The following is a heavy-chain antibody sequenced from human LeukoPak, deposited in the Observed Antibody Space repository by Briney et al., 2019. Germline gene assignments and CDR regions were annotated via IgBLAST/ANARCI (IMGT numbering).Heavy chain of an antibody. CDR2: INHSGST. V-gene: IGHV4-39*07. Sequence: SETLSLTCTVSGGSIRSGGYYWGWIRQPPGKGLEWIGEINHSGSTNYNPSLKSRVTISVDTSKNQFSLKLSSVTAADTAVYYCARGWRYVDYWGQGTLVTVSS. CDR3: ARGWRYVDY. D-gene: IGHD2-15*01. CDR1: GGSIRSGGYY. J-gene: IGHJ4*02.